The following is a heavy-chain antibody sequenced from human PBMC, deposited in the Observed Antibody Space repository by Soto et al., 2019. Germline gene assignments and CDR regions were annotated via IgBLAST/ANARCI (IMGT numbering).Heavy chain of an antibody. CDR2: FRAGGDDGTT. CDR3: AKKVNSGSGSQYFDY. V-gene: IGHV3-23*01. D-gene: IGHD3-10*01. CDR1: GFIFSSNS. Sequence: PGGSLRLSCVASGFIFSSNSMSGVRQAQGKGLEWVSGFRAGGDDGTTYYADSVKGRFTISRDNSKTTLFLQMNSLRAEDTAIYYCAKKVNSGSGSQYFDYFGQGTLVTVSS. J-gene: IGHJ4*02.